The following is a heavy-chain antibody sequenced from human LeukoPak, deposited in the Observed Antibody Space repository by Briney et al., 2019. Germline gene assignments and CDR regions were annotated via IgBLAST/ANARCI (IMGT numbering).Heavy chain of an antibody. CDR2: INHSGST. J-gene: IGHJ5*02. CDR3: GGDGYNPWFDP. Sequence: PSETLSLTCAVYGGSFSGYYWSWIRQPPGKGLEWIGEINHSGSTNYNPSLKSRVNISVDTSKNQFSLKLSSVTAADTAVYYCGGDGYNPWFDPWGKGTLVTX. CDR1: GGSFSGYY. V-gene: IGHV4-34*01. D-gene: IGHD5-24*01.